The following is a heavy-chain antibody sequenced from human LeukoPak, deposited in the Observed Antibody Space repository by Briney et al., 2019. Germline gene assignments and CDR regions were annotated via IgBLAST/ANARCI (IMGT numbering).Heavy chain of an antibody. V-gene: IGHV3-23*01. CDR3: AKGRGWEASYYYYYMDV. D-gene: IGHD1-26*01. Sequence: HPGGSLRLSCAASGFTFSSYAMSWVRQAPGKGLEWVSAISGSGGSTYYADSVKGRFTISRDNSKNTLYLQMNSLRVEDTAVYYCAKGRGWEASYYYYYMDVWGKGTTVTISS. CDR2: ISGSGGST. J-gene: IGHJ6*03. CDR1: GFTFSSYA.